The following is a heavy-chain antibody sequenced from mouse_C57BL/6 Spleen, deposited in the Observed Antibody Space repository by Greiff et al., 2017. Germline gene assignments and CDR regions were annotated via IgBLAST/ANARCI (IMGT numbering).Heavy chain of an antibody. V-gene: IGHV1-39*01. J-gene: IGHJ2*01. CDR2: INPNYGTT. CDR1: GYSFTDYN. D-gene: IGHD1-1*01. CDR3: ARSPYYGSSWDYFDD. Sequence: EVKLMESGPELVKPGASVKISCKASGYSFTDYNMNWVKQSNGKSLEWIGVINPNYGTTSYNQKFKGKATLTVDQSSSTAYMQLNSLTSEDSAVYYCARSPYYGSSWDYFDDWGQGTTLTVSS.